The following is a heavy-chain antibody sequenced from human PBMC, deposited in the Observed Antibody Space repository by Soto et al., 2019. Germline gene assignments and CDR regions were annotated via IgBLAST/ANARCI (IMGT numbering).Heavy chain of an antibody. Sequence: QVQLQESGPGLVKPSQTLSLTCTVSGGSISSCDYYWSWIRQPPGKGLEWIGYIYYSGSTYYNPSLRSRVSISVDTSKNQFSLKLCPGMAADTAVYYCARYSADYSSSWFLFDLWGQGTMVTVSS. CDR2: IYYSGST. V-gene: IGHV4-30-4*01. J-gene: IGHJ5*02. CDR3: ARYSADYSSSWFLFDL. CDR1: GGSISSCDYY. D-gene: IGHD6-13*01.